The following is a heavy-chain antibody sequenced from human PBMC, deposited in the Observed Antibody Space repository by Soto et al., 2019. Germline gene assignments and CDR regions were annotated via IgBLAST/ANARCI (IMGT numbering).Heavy chain of an antibody. CDR2: IYPGDSET. CDR3: ARLGFPGAIYFDS. Sequence: GESLKISCKGSGYNFTTFWIGWARQMPGKGLEWMGIIYPGDSETKYSPDFEGQVTISADRSTNAAYLQWRSLRASDTAMYYCARLGFPGAIYFDSWGMGTLVTVSS. V-gene: IGHV5-51*01. J-gene: IGHJ4*02. CDR1: GYNFTTFW.